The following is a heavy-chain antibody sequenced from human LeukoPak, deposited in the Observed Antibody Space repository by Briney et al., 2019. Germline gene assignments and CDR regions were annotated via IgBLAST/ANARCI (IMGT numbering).Heavy chain of an antibody. CDR1: GGSISSHY. J-gene: IGHJ5*02. CDR2: INHSGST. Sequence: PSETLSLTCTVSGGSISSHYWSWIRQPPGKGLEWIGEINHSGSTNYNPSLKSRVTMSVDTSKNQFSLKLSSVTAADTAVYYCARGADDSSGYYYAAWGQGTLVTVSS. V-gene: IGHV4-34*01. D-gene: IGHD3-22*01. CDR3: ARGADDSSGYYYAA.